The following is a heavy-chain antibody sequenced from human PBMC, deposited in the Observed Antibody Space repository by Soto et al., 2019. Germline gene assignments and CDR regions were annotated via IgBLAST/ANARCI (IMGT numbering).Heavy chain of an antibody. CDR1: PSPFSSHA. D-gene: IGHD3-9*01. V-gene: IGHV1-69*01. CDR3: ASPYYDILTGYYRNYGMDV. Sequence: SGQLSFKSCPSPFSSHAMSLVRQAPGQGLEWMGGIILMFGTANYAQKFQGRVTMTADESTSTAYMELSSLRSEDTAVYYCASPYYDILTGYYRNYGMDVWGQGTTV. CDR2: IILMFGTA. J-gene: IGHJ6*02.